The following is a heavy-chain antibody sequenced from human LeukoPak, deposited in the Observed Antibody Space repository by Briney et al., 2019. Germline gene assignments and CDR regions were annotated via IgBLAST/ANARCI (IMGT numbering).Heavy chain of an antibody. Sequence: ASVKVSCKASGYTFTGYYMHWVRQASGQGREWMGWINPNSGGTNYAQTFQGRVTMTRDTSISTAYMKLSRLRSDDTAVYDCARESQYSSGWYWFDPRGQGALVTVSS. CDR3: ARESQYSSGWYWFDP. V-gene: IGHV1-2*02. J-gene: IGHJ5*02. CDR2: INPNSGGT. D-gene: IGHD6-19*01. CDR1: GYTFTGYY.